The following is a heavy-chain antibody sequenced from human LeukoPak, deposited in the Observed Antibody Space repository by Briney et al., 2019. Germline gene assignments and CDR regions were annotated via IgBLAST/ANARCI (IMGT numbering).Heavy chain of an antibody. CDR2: IYDSGST. J-gene: IGHJ4*02. CDR3: AREGGIAAAGASYDY. D-gene: IGHD6-13*01. V-gene: IGHV4-39*07. Sequence: PSETLSLTCTVSGGSIRSSYYYWGWIRQPPGKGLEWIGSIYDSGSTYYNPSLKSRVTISVDTSKNQFSLKLNSVTAADTAVYYCAREGGIAAAGASYDYWGQGTLVTVSS. CDR1: GGSIRSSYYY.